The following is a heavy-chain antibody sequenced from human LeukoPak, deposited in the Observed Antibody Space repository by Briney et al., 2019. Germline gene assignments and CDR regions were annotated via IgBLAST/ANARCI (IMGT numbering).Heavy chain of an antibody. CDR3: AREGRNSIFGVVNHNLNDYFDY. CDR1: GFTFSSYG. CDR2: ISSSSTTI. D-gene: IGHD3-3*01. V-gene: IGHV3-48*01. Sequence: GGSLRLSCAASGFTFSSYGMNWVRQAPGKGLEWVSYISSSSTTIYYADSVKGRFTISRDNAKNSLFLQMNSLRAEDTAVYYCAREGRNSIFGVVNHNLNDYFDYWGQGTLVTASS. J-gene: IGHJ4*02.